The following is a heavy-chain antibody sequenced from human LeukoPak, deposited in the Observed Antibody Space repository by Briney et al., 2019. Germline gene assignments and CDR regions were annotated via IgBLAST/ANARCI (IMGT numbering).Heavy chain of an antibody. Sequence: PSETLSLTCAVYGGSFSGCYWNWIRQPPGKGLEWIGEINHTGSTNYNPSLKSRVTISVDTSKNQFSLKLNSVTAADTAVYYCARAASAVLDWGQGTLVTVSS. CDR2: INHTGST. CDR1: GGSFSGCY. D-gene: IGHD3-10*01. CDR3: ARAASAVLD. J-gene: IGHJ4*02. V-gene: IGHV4-34*01.